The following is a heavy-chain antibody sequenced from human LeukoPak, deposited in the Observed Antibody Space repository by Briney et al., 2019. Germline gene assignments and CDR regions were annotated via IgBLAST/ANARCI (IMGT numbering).Heavy chain of an antibody. Sequence: PGGSLRLSCAASGFTFNNYAMSWVRQAPGKGLEWVSAISASGGTTYYAGSVKGRFTISRDNSENTLFLQMNSLRAEDTAVYYCAKEPREYCSSTSCPNWFDSWGQGTLVTVSS. V-gene: IGHV3-23*01. CDR3: AKEPREYCSSTSCPNWFDS. D-gene: IGHD2-2*01. CDR2: ISASGGTT. J-gene: IGHJ5*01. CDR1: GFTFNNYA.